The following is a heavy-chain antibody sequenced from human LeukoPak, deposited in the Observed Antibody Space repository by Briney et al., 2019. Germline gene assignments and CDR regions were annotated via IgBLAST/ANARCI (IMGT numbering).Heavy chain of an antibody. CDR2: IYSGGSR. D-gene: IGHD1-26*01. J-gene: IGHJ3*02. CDR3: ARGSLGAFDI. CDR1: GFTVSSNY. Sequence: GGSLRLSCAASGFTVSSNYMSWVRQAPGKGLEWVSVIYSGGSRYYADSVKGRFTISRDNSKNTLYLLMNSLRAEDTAVYYCARGSLGAFDIWGQGTMVTVSS. V-gene: IGHV3-53*01.